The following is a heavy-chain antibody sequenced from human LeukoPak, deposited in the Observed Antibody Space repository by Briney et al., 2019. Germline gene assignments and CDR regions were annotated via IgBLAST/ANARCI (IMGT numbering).Heavy chain of an antibody. CDR3: TRRPYSSSLIDY. Sequence: PGRSLRLSCAASGFTFSNYGMHWVRQAPGKGLEWVAVISYDGSNEYYSDSVKGRFTISRDNPKNTLYLQMSRLRPEDTAVYYCTRRPYSSSLIDYWGQGTLVSVSS. D-gene: IGHD6-13*01. J-gene: IGHJ4*02. CDR2: ISYDGSNE. V-gene: IGHV3-30*03. CDR1: GFTFSNYG.